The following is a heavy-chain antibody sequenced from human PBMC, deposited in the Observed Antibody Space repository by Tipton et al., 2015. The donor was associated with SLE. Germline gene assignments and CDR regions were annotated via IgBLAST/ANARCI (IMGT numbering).Heavy chain of an antibody. CDR3: ARGAATWDSSSCMDV. CDR2: INHSGST. Sequence: TLSLTCAVYGGSFSGYYRIWIRQPPGKGLEWIGEINHSGSTNYNPSLKSRVTISVDTSKNQFSLKLSSVTAADTALYYCARGAATWDSSSCMDVWGQGTTVTVSS. CDR1: GGSFSGYY. V-gene: IGHV4-34*01. D-gene: IGHD6-13*01. J-gene: IGHJ6*02.